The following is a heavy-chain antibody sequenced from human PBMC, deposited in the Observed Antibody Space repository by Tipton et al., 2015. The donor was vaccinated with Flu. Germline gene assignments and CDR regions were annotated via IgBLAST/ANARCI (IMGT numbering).Heavy chain of an antibody. Sequence: TLSLICSVSGDSVSDSGYYWAWIRHPPGRGLEWVGNVYYTGDTYSSPSLKARVTMTIDTSHNRFSLRLTSVTAADTATYFCARATLGADFNWFDPWGQGTVVTGSS. CDR3: ARATLGADFNWFDP. J-gene: IGHJ5*02. CDR2: VYYTGDT. V-gene: IGHV4-39*07. D-gene: IGHD1-26*01. CDR1: GDSVSDSGYY.